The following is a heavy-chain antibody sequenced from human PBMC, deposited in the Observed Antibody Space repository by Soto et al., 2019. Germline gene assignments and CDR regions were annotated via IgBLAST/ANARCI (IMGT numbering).Heavy chain of an antibody. D-gene: IGHD4-17*01. CDR1: GYSFTSYW. V-gene: IGHV5-51*01. CDR2: IYPGDSDT. Sequence: PGESLKISCKGSGYSFTSYWIGWVRQMPGKGLEWMGIIYPGDSDTRYSPSFQGQVTISADKSISTAYLQWSSLKASDTAMYYCARSGYYGDFEGAYYYYGMDVWGQGTTVTAP. J-gene: IGHJ6*02. CDR3: ARSGYYGDFEGAYYYYGMDV.